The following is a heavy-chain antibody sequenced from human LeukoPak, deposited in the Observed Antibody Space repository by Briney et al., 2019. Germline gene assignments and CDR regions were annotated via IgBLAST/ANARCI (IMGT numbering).Heavy chain of an antibody. CDR1: GGSISSYY. CDR2: IYYSGST. Sequence: SETLSLTCTVAGGSISSYYWSWIRQPPGKGLEWIGYIYYSGSTNYNPSLKSRVTISVDTSKNQFSLKLSSVTAADTAVYYCARTPDEVVPADYCGQGTLVTVSS. CDR3: ARTPDEVVPADY. V-gene: IGHV4-59*01. D-gene: IGHD2-2*01. J-gene: IGHJ4*02.